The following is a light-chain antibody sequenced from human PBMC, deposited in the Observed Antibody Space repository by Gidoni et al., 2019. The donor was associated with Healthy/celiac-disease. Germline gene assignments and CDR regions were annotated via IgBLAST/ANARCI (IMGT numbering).Light chain of an antibody. CDR2: DAT. Sequence: DIKLTPYPSALSASVGDSVTITCQANQDIRNYLNWNQQKPGKAPKLLTYDATNLETGVTSRSSGSGSRTDFTFTISSLQPETIATYYCQQYDNLPPIPFGQGPRLEIK. CDR3: QQYDNLPPIP. V-gene: IGKV1-33*01. CDR1: QDIRNY. J-gene: IGKJ5*01.